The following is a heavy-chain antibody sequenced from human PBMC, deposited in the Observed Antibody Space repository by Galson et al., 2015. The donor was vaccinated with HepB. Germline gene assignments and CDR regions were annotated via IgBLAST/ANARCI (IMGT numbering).Heavy chain of an antibody. D-gene: IGHD2-2*01. V-gene: IGHV3-15*01. CDR2: IKSKTDGGTT. CDR3: TTDLSIVVVPAARWFDP. CDR1: GFTFSNAW. Sequence: SLRLSCAASGFTFSNAWMSWVRQAPGKGLEWVGRIKSKTDGGTTDYAAPVKGRFTISRDDSKNTLYLQMNSLKTEDTAVYYCTTDLSIVVVPAARWFDPWGQGTLVTVSS. J-gene: IGHJ5*02.